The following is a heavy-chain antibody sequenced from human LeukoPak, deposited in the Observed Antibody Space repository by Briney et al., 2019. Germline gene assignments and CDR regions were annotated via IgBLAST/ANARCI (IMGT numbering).Heavy chain of an antibody. CDR3: ARRAASGTTDA. J-gene: IGHJ6*02. Sequence: PGGSLRLSCAASGFTFSTYAMSWVRQAPVKGLEWVSGISGSGDGTYYADSVKGRFTISRDNSKNTLYLQMNSLRAEDTAVYYCARRAASGTTDAWGQGTTVTVSS. V-gene: IGHV3-23*01. D-gene: IGHD1-7*01. CDR1: GFTFSTYA. CDR2: ISGSGDGT.